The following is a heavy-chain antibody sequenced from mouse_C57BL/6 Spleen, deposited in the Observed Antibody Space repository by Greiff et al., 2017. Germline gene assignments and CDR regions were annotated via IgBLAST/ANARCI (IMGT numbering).Heavy chain of an antibody. CDR3: ARGYGSSLYYFDY. Sequence: EVKLMESGGGLVKPGGSLKLSCAASGFTFSSYAMSWVRQTPEKRLEWVATISDGGSYTYYPDNVKGRFTISRDNAKNNLYLQMSHLKSEDTAMYYCARGYGSSLYYFDYWGQGTTLTVSS. D-gene: IGHD1-1*01. CDR1: GFTFSSYA. CDR2: ISDGGSYT. V-gene: IGHV5-4*03. J-gene: IGHJ2*01.